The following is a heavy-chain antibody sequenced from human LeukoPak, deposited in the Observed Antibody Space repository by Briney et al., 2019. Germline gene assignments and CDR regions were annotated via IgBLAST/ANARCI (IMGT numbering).Heavy chain of an antibody. CDR3: ARVDDSSSLYYYYYYGVYL. CDR1: GGSITSGGYY. D-gene: IGHD6-6*01. V-gene: IGHV4-31*03. J-gene: IGHJ6*02. Sequence: SQTLSLTCTVSGGSITSGGYYWSWIRQHPGKGLEWIGYIYYSGSTYYNPSLKSRVTISVDTSKNQFSLKLSSVTAADTAVYYCARVDDSSSLYYYYYYGVYLCRRATTVTVSS. CDR2: IYYSGST.